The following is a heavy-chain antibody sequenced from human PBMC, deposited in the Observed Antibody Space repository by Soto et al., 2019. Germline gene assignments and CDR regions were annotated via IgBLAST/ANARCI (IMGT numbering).Heavy chain of an antibody. CDR3: ANQLTTVTNRYYYYYYMDV. CDR2: ISYDGSNK. V-gene: IGHV3-30*18. CDR1: GFTFSSYG. Sequence: GGSLRLSCAASGFTFSSYGMHWVRQAPGKGLEWVAVISYDGSNKYYADSVKGRFTISRDNSKNTLYLQMNSLRAEDTAVYYCANQLTTVTNRYYYYYYMDVWGKGTTVTVSS. J-gene: IGHJ6*03. D-gene: IGHD4-4*01.